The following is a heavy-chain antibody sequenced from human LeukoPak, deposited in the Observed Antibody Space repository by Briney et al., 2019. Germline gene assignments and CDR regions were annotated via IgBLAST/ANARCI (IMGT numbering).Heavy chain of an antibody. V-gene: IGHV4-59*01. CDR2: IYYNGST. Sequence: SETLSLTCTVYGGSISSYYWSWIRQPPGKGLERIGNIYYNGSTNYTPSLKSRVAISVDTSKSQFSLKLSSVTAADTAVYYCARSVGSERDFDYWGQGTLVTVSS. J-gene: IGHJ4*02. D-gene: IGHD1-26*01. CDR1: GGSISSYY. CDR3: ARSVGSERDFDY.